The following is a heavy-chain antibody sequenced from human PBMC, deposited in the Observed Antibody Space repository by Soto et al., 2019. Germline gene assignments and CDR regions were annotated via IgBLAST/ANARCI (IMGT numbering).Heavy chain of an antibody. CDR2: ISYDGRYI. V-gene: IGHV3-30*03. CDR3: ARDVTDYVLDV. J-gene: IGHJ6*02. CDR1: GFRFSDHS. Sequence: VQLLESGGGLIHPGGSLRLSCVASGFRFSDHSMNWVRQAPGKGLEWVALISYDGRYIYYADSVKGRFAISRDNSKKTVELLMNSLRREDTAVYYCARDVTDYVLDVWGQGTTVNVSS. D-gene: IGHD3-9*01.